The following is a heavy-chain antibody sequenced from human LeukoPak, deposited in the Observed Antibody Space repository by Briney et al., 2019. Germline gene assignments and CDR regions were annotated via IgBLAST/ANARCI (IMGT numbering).Heavy chain of an antibody. J-gene: IGHJ4*02. D-gene: IGHD2-21*02. Sequence: GGSLRLSCAASGFTFSSYAMHWVRQAPGKGLEWVAVISYDGSNKYYADSVKGRFTISRDNSKNTLYLQMNSLRAEDTAVYYCARALSFPYCGGDCYSTALDYWGQGTLVTVSS. CDR2: ISYDGSNK. CDR3: ARALSFPYCGGDCYSTALDY. V-gene: IGHV3-30-3*01. CDR1: GFTFSSYA.